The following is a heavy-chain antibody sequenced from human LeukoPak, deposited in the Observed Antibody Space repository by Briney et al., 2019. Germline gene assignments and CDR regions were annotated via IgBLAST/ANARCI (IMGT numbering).Heavy chain of an antibody. CDR1: GFTFTDFY. V-gene: IGHV3-11*04. CDR3: ARDPRCSSMSCYRSSFYGMDV. D-gene: IGHD2-2*01. Sequence: GGSLRLSCAASGFTFTDFYMSWIRQAPGKGLEWVSYISSSGSSIYYADSVKGRFAISRDNAKNSLYLQMNSLRAEDTAVYYCARDPRCSSMSCYRSSFYGMDVWGQGTTVTVSS. J-gene: IGHJ6*02. CDR2: ISSSGSSI.